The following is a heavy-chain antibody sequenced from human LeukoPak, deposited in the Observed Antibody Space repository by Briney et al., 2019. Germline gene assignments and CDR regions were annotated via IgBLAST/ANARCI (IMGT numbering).Heavy chain of an antibody. V-gene: IGHV4-4*07. CDR1: GGSISTFY. CDR3: AREGGDPRWLDP. D-gene: IGHD6-25*01. Sequence: PSETLSLTCTVSGGSISTFYWTWIRQPAGKGLEWIGRINNSGSTNYNPSLRSRVGMSVDRSKNQFSVTLGSVTAADTAVYFCAREGGDPRWLDPWGQGTLVTVSS. CDR2: INNSGST. J-gene: IGHJ5*02.